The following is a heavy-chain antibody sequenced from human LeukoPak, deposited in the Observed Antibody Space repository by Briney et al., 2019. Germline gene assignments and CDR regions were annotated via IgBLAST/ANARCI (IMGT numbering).Heavy chain of an antibody. CDR2: ISPYNGNT. Sequence: GASVKVSCKASGYTFINYGITWVRQAPGQGLEWMGWISPYNGNTKYLQKLQGRVTMTTDTSTSTAYMEVRSLRSDDTAVYYCAREESIGSYQFLHDYWGQGTLVTVPS. J-gene: IGHJ4*02. D-gene: IGHD1-26*01. V-gene: IGHV1-18*01. CDR3: AREESIGSYQFLHDY. CDR1: GYTFINYG.